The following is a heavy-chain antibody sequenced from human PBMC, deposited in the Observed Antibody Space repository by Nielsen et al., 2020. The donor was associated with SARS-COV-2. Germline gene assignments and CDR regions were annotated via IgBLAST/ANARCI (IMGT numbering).Heavy chain of an antibody. V-gene: IGHV1-46*01. CDR2: INPSGGST. CDR1: GYTFTSYY. J-gene: IGHJ3*02. CDR3: ARGRQIFGVVIPSMSAFDI. Sequence: ASVKVSCKASGYTFTSYYMHWVRQAPGQGLEWMGIINPSGGSTSYAQKFQGRVTMTRDTSTSTVYMELSSLRSEDTAVYYCARGRQIFGVVIPSMSAFDIWGQGTMVTVSS. D-gene: IGHD3-3*01.